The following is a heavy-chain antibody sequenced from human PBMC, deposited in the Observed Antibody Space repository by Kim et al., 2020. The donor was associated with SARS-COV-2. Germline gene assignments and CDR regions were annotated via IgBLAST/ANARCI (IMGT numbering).Heavy chain of an antibody. D-gene: IGHD1-1*01. V-gene: IGHV6-1*01. CDR2: TYYRSKWSN. CDR1: GDSVSSNSAT. Sequence: SQTLSLTCAISGDSVSSNSATWHWSRQSPSRGLEWLGRTYYRSKWSNDYAVSVKSRITINPDTSKNQFSLQLKSVTPDDTAVYYCASRAATGALDVWGQGTTVTVSS. J-gene: IGHJ6*02. CDR3: ASRAATGALDV.